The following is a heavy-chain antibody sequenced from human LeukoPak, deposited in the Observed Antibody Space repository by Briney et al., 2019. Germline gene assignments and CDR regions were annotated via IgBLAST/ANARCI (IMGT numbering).Heavy chain of an antibody. V-gene: IGHV3-11*04. J-gene: IGHJ3*02. Sequence: PGGSLRLSCAASGFTFSDYYMSWIRQAPGKGLEWVSYISSSGSTIYYADSVKGRFTISRDNAKNSLYLQMNSLRAEDTAVYYCARELRRYSSSWHAPSTDAFDIWGQGTMVTVSS. D-gene: IGHD6-13*01. CDR2: ISSSGSTI. CDR3: ARELRRYSSSWHAPSTDAFDI. CDR1: GFTFSDYY.